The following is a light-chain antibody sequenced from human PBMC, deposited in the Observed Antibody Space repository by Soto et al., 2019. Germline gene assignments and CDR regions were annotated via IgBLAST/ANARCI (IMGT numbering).Light chain of an antibody. J-gene: IGKJ4*01. Sequence: IQMTQSPSTLSASVGDRVTITCRASQSISYWLAWYQQKPEKVPEVLIYKASSLGSGVPPRFSGSGSGTEFTLTISSLQPDDFATYYCLPDNRYPVTCGGGTRVEIK. CDR3: LPDNRYPVT. CDR1: QSISYW. CDR2: KAS. V-gene: IGKV1-5*03.